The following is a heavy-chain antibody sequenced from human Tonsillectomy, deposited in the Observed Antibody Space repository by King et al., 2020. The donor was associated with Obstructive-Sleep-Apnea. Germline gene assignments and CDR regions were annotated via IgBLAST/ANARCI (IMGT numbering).Heavy chain of an antibody. D-gene: IGHD5-18*01. CDR3: ASSRGYGYGYADS. Sequence: LQLQESGPGMVKPSETLSLTCSVSGGSISTTRYYWGWIRQPPGKGLEWIGCINYGGITHYNPSLKSRVTISVDTSMNQFSLSLSSVNAADTALYYCASSRGYGYGYADSWGQGTLVTVSS. J-gene: IGHJ5*01. V-gene: IGHV4-39*07. CDR1: GGSISTTRYY. CDR2: INYGGIT.